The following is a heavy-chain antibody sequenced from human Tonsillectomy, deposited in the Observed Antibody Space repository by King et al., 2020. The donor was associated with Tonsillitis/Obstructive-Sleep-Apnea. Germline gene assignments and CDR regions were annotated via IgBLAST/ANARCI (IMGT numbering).Heavy chain of an antibody. Sequence: VQLVESGAEVKKPGASVKVSCKASGYTFTGYYMHWVRQAPGQGLEWMGWINPNSGGTNYAQQFQGRVTMTRDTSISTAYMELSRLRSDDTAVYYCARARLRSTRNWFDPWGQGTLVTVSS. CDR2: INPNSGGT. D-gene: IGHD3-16*01. J-gene: IGHJ5*02. CDR1: GYTFTGYY. V-gene: IGHV1-2*02. CDR3: ARARLRSTRNWFDP.